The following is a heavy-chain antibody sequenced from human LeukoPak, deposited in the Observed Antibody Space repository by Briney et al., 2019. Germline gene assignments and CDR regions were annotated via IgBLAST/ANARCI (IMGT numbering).Heavy chain of an antibody. J-gene: IGHJ5*01. CDR3: AREPGHSGWFES. CDR2: ISYSGNT. Sequence: PSETLSLTCTVSGASISSYYWSWIRQPPGKGLEWIGYISYSGNTEYNPSLESRVTMSVDTSKNQFSLKLSSVTAADAALYYCAREPGHSGWFESWGQGTLVTVSS. CDR1: GASISSYY. D-gene: IGHD1-1*01. V-gene: IGHV4-59*01.